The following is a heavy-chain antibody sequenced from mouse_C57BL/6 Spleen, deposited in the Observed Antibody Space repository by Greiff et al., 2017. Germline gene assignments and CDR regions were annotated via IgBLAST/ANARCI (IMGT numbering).Heavy chain of an antibody. CDR1: GYTFPSYW. CDR3: ASPLDDYGYFDY. CDR2: FFPGIGCT. D-gene: IGHD1-1*01. V-gene: IGHV1-55*01. J-gene: IGHJ2*01. Sequence: FQLQQPGPVLVKPGASVKMSCKASGYTFPSYWITWVKQRPGPGLAWIGVFFPGIGCTNYNQKFKSKAPLTVDTSSSTAYMQLSSLTSEDSAVYYCASPLDDYGYFDYWGQGTTLTVSS.